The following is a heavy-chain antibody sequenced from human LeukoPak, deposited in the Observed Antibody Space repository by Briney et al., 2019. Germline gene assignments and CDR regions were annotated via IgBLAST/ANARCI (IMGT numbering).Heavy chain of an antibody. D-gene: IGHD1-26*01. CDR3: ARDRDSGSYLYYFDY. J-gene: IGHJ4*02. Sequence: PGGSLRLSCAASGFTFSRYGMHWVRQAPGKGLEWVAVISYDGSNKYYADSVKGRFTISRDNSKNTLYLQMNSLRAEDTAVYYCARDRDSGSYLYYFDYWGQGTLVTVSS. V-gene: IGHV3-30*03. CDR1: GFTFSRYG. CDR2: ISYDGSNK.